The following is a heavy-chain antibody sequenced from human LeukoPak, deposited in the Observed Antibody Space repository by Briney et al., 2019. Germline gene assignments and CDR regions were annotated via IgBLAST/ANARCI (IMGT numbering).Heavy chain of an antibody. V-gene: IGHV1-18*01. CDR2: ISAYNGNT. CDR3: ARAGRDYDILTGYYNYYFDY. D-gene: IGHD3-9*01. Sequence: ASVKVSCKASGYTFTSYGISWVRQAPGQGLEWMGWISAYNGNTNYAQKLQGRVTMTTDTSTSTAYMELRSLRSDDTAVYYCARAGRDYDILTGYYNYYFDYWGQGTLVTVSS. J-gene: IGHJ4*02. CDR1: GYTFTSYG.